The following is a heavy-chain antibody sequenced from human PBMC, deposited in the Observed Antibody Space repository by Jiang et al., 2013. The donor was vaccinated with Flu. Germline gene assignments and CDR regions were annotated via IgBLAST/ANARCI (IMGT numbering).Heavy chain of an antibody. V-gene: IGHV3-64*01. CDR3: AREAQGGITLN. J-gene: IGHJ4*02. CDR2: ISSNGDNT. Sequence: VQLLESGGALVQPGGSLRLSCAASGFTFSSYAMHWVRQAPGKGPEYVSAISSNGDNTYYANSVKGRFTISRDNSKDTLYLQMGSLRAEDMAVYYCAREAQGGITLNWGQGTLVTVSS. CDR1: GFTFSSYA. D-gene: IGHD1-26*01.